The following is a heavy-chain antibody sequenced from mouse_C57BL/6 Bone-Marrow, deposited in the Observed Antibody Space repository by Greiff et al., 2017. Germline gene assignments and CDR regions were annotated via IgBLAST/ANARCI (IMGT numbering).Heavy chain of an antibody. J-gene: IGHJ3*01. D-gene: IGHD2-5*01. CDR3: TSPYSNLDY. CDR1: GYSFTDSY. Sequence: VQLQQSGPELVKPGASVKISCKASGYSFTDSYMNWVKQSNGKSLEWIGVINPNYGTTSYNQKFKGKATLTADQYSSPACMQLDDLASEDSAVYYCTSPYSNLDYWGQGTLVTVSA. V-gene: IGHV1-39*01. CDR2: INPNYGTT.